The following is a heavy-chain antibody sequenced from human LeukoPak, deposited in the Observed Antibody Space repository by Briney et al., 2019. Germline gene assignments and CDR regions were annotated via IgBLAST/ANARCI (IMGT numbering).Heavy chain of an antibody. Sequence: SETLSLTCAVYGGSFSGYYWSWIRQPPGKGLEWIGEINHSGSTNYNPSLKSRVTISVDTSKNQFSLKLSSVTAADTAVYYCARGLTLSYWGQGTLVTVSS. V-gene: IGHV4-34*01. CDR1: GGSFSGYY. CDR2: INHSGST. J-gene: IGHJ4*02. D-gene: IGHD2-21*02. CDR3: ARGLTLSY.